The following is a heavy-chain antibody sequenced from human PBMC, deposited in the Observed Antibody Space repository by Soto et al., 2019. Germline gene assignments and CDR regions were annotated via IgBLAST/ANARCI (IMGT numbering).Heavy chain of an antibody. V-gene: IGHV1-69*12. Sequence: QVQLVQSGAEVKKPGSSVKVSSKASGGTFSSYAISWVRQAPGQGLEWMGGIIPIFGTANYAQKFQGRVTITADESTSTAYMELSSLRSEDTAVYYCARESRYCSGGSCYFLPGIDYWGQGPLVPVSS. J-gene: IGHJ4*02. CDR3: ARESRYCSGGSCYFLPGIDY. CDR1: GGTFSSYA. CDR2: IIPIFGTA. D-gene: IGHD2-15*01.